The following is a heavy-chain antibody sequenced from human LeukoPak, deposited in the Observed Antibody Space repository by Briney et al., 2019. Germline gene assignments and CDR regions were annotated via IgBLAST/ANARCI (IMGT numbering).Heavy chain of an antibody. V-gene: IGHV3-23*01. CDR3: AKDRGIQLWLRYYFDY. J-gene: IGHJ4*02. CDR2: ISGSGGST. Sequence: GGSLRLSCAASGFTFSSYAMSWVRQAPGKGLEWVSAISGSGGSTYYADSVKGRFTISRDNSKNTLYLQMNSLRAEDTAVYYCAKDRGIQLWLRYYFDYWGQGTLVTVSS. D-gene: IGHD5-18*01. CDR1: GFTFSSYA.